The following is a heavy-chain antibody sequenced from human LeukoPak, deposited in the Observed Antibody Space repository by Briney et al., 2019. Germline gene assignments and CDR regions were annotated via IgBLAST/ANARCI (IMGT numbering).Heavy chain of an antibody. CDR1: GYTFTSYG. Sequence: GASVKVSCKASGYTFTSYGISWVRQAPGQGLEWMRWISAYNGNTNYAQKFQGRVTMTRDTSTSTVYMELSSLRSEDTAVYYCARDPILPLDSSGYRYFDYWGQGTLVTVSS. CDR2: ISAYNGNT. CDR3: ARDPILPLDSSGYRYFDY. J-gene: IGHJ4*02. V-gene: IGHV1-18*01. D-gene: IGHD3-22*01.